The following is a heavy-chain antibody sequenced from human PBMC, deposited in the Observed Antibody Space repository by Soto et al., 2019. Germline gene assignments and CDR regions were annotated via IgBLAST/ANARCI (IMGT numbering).Heavy chain of an antibody. V-gene: IGHV4-30-2*01. CDR2: IYHSGST. CDR3: ARVPTP. D-gene: IGHD2-2*01. Sequence: WTWIRQPPGKGLEWIGYIYHSGSTYYNPSLKSQVTISVDRSKNQFSLKLSSVTAADTAVYYCARVPTPWGQGTLVTVSS. J-gene: IGHJ5*02.